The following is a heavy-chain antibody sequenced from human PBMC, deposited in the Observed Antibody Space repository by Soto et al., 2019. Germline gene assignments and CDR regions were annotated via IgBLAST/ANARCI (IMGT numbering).Heavy chain of an antibody. CDR1: GFICSSYD. CDR3: AKATATGGGAFEI. J-gene: IGHJ3*02. D-gene: IGHD2-8*02. Sequence: PGGSLRLSCGVSGFICSSYDMSWVRQAPGKGLEWVSTILVGGSTHYEDSVKGRFTISRDTSKNTVYLQMNSLTAGDTAVYYCAKATATGGGAFEICGQGTMVTVSS. CDR2: ILVGGST. V-gene: IGHV3-23*01.